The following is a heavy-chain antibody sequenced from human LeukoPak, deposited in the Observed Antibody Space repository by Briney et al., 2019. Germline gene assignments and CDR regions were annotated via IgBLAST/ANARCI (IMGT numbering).Heavy chain of an antibody. D-gene: IGHD5-12*01. CDR3: AREMATITIFDY. CDR2: ISSSSSYI. Sequence: GGSLRLSCAASGFTFSSYSMNWVRQAPGKGLEWVSSISSSSSYIYYADSVKGRSTISRDNAKNSLYLQMNSLRAEDTAVYYCAREMATITIFDYWGQGTLVTVSS. V-gene: IGHV3-21*01. CDR1: GFTFSSYS. J-gene: IGHJ4*02.